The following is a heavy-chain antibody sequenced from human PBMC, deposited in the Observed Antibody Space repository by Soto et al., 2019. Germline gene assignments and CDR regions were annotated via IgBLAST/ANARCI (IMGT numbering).Heavy chain of an antibody. Sequence: ASVKVSCKASGYTFTGYYMHWVRQAPGQGLEWMGWINPNSGGTNYAQKFQGRVTMTRDTSISTAYTELSRLRSDDTAVYYCARYSIAARSFDYWGQGNMVTVSS. CDR2: INPNSGGT. CDR3: ARYSIAARSFDY. CDR1: GYTFTGYY. V-gene: IGHV1-2*02. D-gene: IGHD6-6*01. J-gene: IGHJ4*02.